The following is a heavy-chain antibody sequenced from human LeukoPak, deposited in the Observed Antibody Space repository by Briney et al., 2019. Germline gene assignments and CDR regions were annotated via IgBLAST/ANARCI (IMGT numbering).Heavy chain of an antibody. V-gene: IGHV3-73*01. CDR1: GFTFSAFH. D-gene: IGHD3-16*01. CDR2: ITTKANSYAT. Sequence: GGSLKLSCAASGFTFSAFHTHWVRQASGKGLEWVGRITTKANSYATAYAASVKGRFTVSRDDSKNTAYLQMSSLKTEDTAVYYCTTYTGGHCWGQGTLVTVSP. CDR3: TTYTGGHC. J-gene: IGHJ4*02.